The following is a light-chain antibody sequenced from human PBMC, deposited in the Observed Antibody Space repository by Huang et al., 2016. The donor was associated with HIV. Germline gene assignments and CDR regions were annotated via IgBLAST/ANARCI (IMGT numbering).Light chain of an antibody. CDR3: QHYDNWPPSWT. CDR1: QSVSSK. J-gene: IGKJ1*01. V-gene: IGKV3-15*01. CDR2: GAS. Sequence: EMVMTQSPATLSVSPGESATLSCRASQSVSSKFAWYQQKPGQAPRLLILGASTRATGIPARFSGSGSGTEFTLTISSLQSEDFAVYYCQHYDNWPPSWTFGRGTKVEIK.